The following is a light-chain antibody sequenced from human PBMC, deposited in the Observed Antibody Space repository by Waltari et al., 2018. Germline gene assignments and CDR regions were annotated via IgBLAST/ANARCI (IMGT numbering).Light chain of an antibody. V-gene: IGKV3-20*01. CDR1: QSVGRS. Sequence: ERATLSCRASQSVGRSLVWYQQKPGKAPRLLIYDASTRATGIPDRFSGSGSGTDFSLTISRLEPEDFAVYFCQNYVRLPVTFGQGTKVDIK. CDR3: QNYVRLPVT. CDR2: DAS. J-gene: IGKJ1*01.